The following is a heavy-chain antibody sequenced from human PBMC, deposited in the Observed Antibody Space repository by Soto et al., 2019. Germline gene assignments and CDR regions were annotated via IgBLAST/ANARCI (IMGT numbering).Heavy chain of an antibody. J-gene: IGHJ6*02. CDR3: ARAKYYYDSSGYLYYYYGMDV. CDR2: INAGNGNT. CDR1: GYTFTSYA. Sequence: ASVKVSCKASGYTFTSYAMHWVRQAPGQRLEWMGWINAGNGNTKYSQKFQGRVTITRDTSASTAYMELSSLRSEDTAVYYCARAKYYYDSSGYLYYYYGMDVWGQGTVVTVSS. D-gene: IGHD3-22*01. V-gene: IGHV1-3*01.